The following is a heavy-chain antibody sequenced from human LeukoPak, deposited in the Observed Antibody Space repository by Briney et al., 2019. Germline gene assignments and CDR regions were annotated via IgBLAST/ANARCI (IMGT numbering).Heavy chain of an antibody. D-gene: IGHD2/OR15-2a*01. Sequence: GGSLRLSCAASGFTFSSYSMNWVRQAPGKGLEWVSYISSSGNTIDYADSVKGRFTISRDNAKNTLFLQMNSLRVEDTAVYYCASTNRLDYWGQGTLVTVSS. CDR2: ISSSGNTI. CDR3: ASTNRLDY. CDR1: GFTFSSYS. J-gene: IGHJ4*02. V-gene: IGHV3-48*04.